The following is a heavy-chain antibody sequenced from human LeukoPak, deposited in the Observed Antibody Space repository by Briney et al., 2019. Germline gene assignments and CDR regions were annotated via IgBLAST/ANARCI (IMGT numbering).Heavy chain of an antibody. CDR2: ISGSGGST. D-gene: IGHD1-1*01. V-gene: IGHV3-23*01. CDR1: GFTFSSYV. Sequence: PGGSLRLSCVASGFTFSSYVMNWVRQAPGKGLEWVSAISGSGGSTYYADSVKGRFTISRDNSKNTLYLQMNSLRAEDTAVYYCAKGIYNWNDGIDYWDQGTLVTVSS. CDR3: AKGIYNWNDGIDY. J-gene: IGHJ4*02.